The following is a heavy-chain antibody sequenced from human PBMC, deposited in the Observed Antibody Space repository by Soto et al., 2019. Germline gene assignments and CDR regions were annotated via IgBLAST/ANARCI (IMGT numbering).Heavy chain of an antibody. CDR2: INHSVST. J-gene: IGHJ6*03. CDR3: ARKDRRHYDFRRYYYYYYMDV. D-gene: IGHD3-3*01. V-gene: IGHV4-34*01. CDR1: GGSFSGYY. Sequence: QVQLQQWGAGLLKPSETLSLTCAVYGGSFSGYYWSWIRQPPGKGLEWIGEINHSVSTNYNPSLKSRVTISVDTSKNQFSLKLRSVTAADTAVYYCARKDRRHYDFRRYYYYYYMDVWGKGTTVTVSS.